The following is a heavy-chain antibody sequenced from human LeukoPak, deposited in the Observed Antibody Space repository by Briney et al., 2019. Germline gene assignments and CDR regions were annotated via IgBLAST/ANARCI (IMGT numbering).Heavy chain of an antibody. J-gene: IGHJ4*02. D-gene: IGHD5-18*01. CDR1: GFTFSNYN. Sequence: GGSLRLSCAASGFTFSNYNMNWVRQAPGKGLEWVSSISSSSSYIYYADSVKGRFTISRDNAKNSLYLQMNSLRAEDTALYYCAKDPLPTASHVYFESWGQGTLVTVSS. CDR3: AKDPLPTASHVYFES. V-gene: IGHV3-21*04. CDR2: ISSSSSYI.